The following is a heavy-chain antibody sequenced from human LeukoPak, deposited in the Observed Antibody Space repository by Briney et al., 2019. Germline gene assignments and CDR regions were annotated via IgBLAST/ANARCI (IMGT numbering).Heavy chain of an antibody. CDR3: ARGEYCSGGSCYSAAFDI. CDR2: IYSDGSST. CDR1: GFTFSSYW. D-gene: IGHD2-15*01. Sequence: GGSLRLSCAASGFTFSSYWMHWVRHAPGKGLVWVSRIYSDGSSTNYADSVKSRFTISRDNAKNTLYLQMNSLRAEDTAVYYCARGEYCSGGSCYSAAFDIWGQGTMVTVSS. J-gene: IGHJ3*02. V-gene: IGHV3-74*01.